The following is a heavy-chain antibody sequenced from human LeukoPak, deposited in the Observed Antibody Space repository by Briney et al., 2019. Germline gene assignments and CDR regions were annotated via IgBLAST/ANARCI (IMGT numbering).Heavy chain of an antibody. Sequence: SETLSLTCAVYGGSFSGYYWSWIRQPPGKGLGWIGEINHSGSTNYNPSLKSRVTISVDTSKNQFSLKLSSVTAADTAVYYCAILGGYSPNWFDPWGQGTLVTVSS. V-gene: IGHV4-34*01. J-gene: IGHJ5*02. CDR1: GGSFSGYY. CDR3: AILGGYSPNWFDP. CDR2: INHSGST. D-gene: IGHD3-22*01.